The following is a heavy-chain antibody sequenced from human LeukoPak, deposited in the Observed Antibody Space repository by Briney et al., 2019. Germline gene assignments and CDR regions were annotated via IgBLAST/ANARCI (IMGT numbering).Heavy chain of an antibody. V-gene: IGHV3-23*01. D-gene: IGHD2-8*01. CDR3: AKGYCTNGVCYTDY. J-gene: IGHJ4*02. CDR1: GFTFSGYA. Sequence: GGSLRLSCAASGFTFSGYAMSWVRQAPGKGLEWVSVISGSGGTTNYADSVKGRFTVSRDNSNNTLYLQMNSLRAEDTAVYYCAKGYCTNGVCYTDYWGQGALVTVSS. CDR2: ISGSGGTT.